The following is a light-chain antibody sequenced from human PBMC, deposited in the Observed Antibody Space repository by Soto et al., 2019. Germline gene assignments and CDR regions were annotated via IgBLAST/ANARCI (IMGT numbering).Light chain of an antibody. CDR3: SSYVGSNNYV. CDR1: SSDVGGYNY. CDR2: EVS. Sequence: QSVLTQPPSASGSPGQSVTISCTGTSSDVGGYNYVSWYQQHPGKAPKLMIYEVSKRPSGVPDRFSGSKSGNTASLTVSGLQAEYEADYYCSSYVGSNNYVFGTGNKVTVL. J-gene: IGLJ1*01. V-gene: IGLV2-8*01.